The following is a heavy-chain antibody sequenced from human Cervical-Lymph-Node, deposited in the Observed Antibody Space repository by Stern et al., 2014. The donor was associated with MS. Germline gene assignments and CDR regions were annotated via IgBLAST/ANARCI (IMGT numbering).Heavy chain of an antibody. J-gene: IGHJ4*02. CDR2: INPSGGTT. V-gene: IGHV1-46*03. D-gene: IGHD5-18*01. CDR1: GYTFTSYY. CDR3: ARGRGRGYSYGPDY. Sequence: DQLVESGAEVKKPGASVKVSCKASGYTFTSYYLHWVRQAPGQGLEWVGVINPSGGTTSYAQKFQGRVTLTRDTSTSTVYMELSSLRSEDTAVYYCARGRGRGYSYGPDYWGQGTRVTVSS.